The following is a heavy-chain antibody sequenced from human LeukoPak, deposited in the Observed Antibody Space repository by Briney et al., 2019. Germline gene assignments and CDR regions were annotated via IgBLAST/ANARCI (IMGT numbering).Heavy chain of an antibody. Sequence: SETLSLTCTVSGGSISSYYWSWIRQPPGKGLEWIGYIYYSGSTNYNPSLKSRVTISVETSKNQFSLKLSSVTAADTAVYYCARGHGSSYFDYWGQGTLVTVSS. CDR1: GGSISSYY. J-gene: IGHJ4*02. D-gene: IGHD6-6*01. V-gene: IGHV4-59*01. CDR2: IYYSGST. CDR3: ARGHGSSYFDY.